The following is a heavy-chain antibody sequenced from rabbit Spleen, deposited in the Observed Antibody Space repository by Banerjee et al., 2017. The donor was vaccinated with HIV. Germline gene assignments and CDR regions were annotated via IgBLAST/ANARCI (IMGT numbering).Heavy chain of an antibody. CDR3: ARDTGSSFSSYGMDL. CDR1: GFSISSSYW. Sequence: QSLEESGGDLVKPGASLTLSCKASGFSISSSYWICWVRQAPGKGLEWIACIDTDSSGFTYFATWAKGRFTCSKTSSTTVTLQMTRLTAADTATYFCARDTGSSFSSYGMDLWGQGTLVTVS. J-gene: IGHJ6*01. CDR2: IDTDSSGFT. D-gene: IGHD8-1*01. V-gene: IGHV1S40*01.